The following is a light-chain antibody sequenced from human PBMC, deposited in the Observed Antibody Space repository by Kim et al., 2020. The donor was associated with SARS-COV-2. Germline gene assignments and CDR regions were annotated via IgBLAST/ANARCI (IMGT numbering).Light chain of an antibody. CDR3: QQTYSFPHIT. Sequence: SLSASVGDRVTISCRASQSISSYVNWYQHKAGKAPKLLIYAASSLQSGVPSRFSGSGSGTDFTLTISSLQPEDFATYSCQQTYSFPHITFGQGTRLEIK. V-gene: IGKV1-39*01. CDR2: AAS. J-gene: IGKJ5*01. CDR1: QSISSY.